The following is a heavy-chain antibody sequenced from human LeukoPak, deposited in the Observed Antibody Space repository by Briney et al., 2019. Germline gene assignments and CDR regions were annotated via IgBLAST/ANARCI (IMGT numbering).Heavy chain of an antibody. CDR3: ARGKPGGPDVFDI. CDR2: IRNDDSST. D-gene: IGHD4-23*01. V-gene: IGHV3-74*01. CDR1: GFTFSSYW. J-gene: IGHJ3*02. Sequence: PGGSLRLSCAASGFTFSSYWMHWVRQAPGKGLVWVSRIRNDDSSTSYADSVEGRFTISRDNAKNTLYLQMNSLRAEDTAVYYCARGKPGGPDVFDIWGQGTMVTVSS.